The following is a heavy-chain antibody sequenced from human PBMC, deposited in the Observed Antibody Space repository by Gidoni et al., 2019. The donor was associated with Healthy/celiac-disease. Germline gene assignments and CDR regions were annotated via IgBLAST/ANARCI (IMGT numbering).Heavy chain of an antibody. V-gene: IGHV4-34*01. J-gene: IGHJ4*02. D-gene: IGHD3-3*01. Sequence: QVQLQQWGAGLLKPSETLSLTCAVYGGSFSGYYWSWIRQPPGKGLEWIGEINHSGSTNYNPSLKSRVTISVDTSKNQFSLKLSSVTAADTAVYYCARGLPSGSLTIFGRDYWGQGTLVTVSS. CDR1: GGSFSGYY. CDR3: ARGLPSGSLTIFGRDY. CDR2: INHSGST.